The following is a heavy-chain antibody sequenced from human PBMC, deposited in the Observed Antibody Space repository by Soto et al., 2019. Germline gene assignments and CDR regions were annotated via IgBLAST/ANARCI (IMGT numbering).Heavy chain of an antibody. D-gene: IGHD2-15*01. J-gene: IGHJ6*02. CDR1: GYTFTGYY. V-gene: IGHV1-2*02. CDR3: ARAEVGRGYCSGGSCYYYYYGMDV. CDR2: INPNSGGT. Sequence: RASVKVSFKASGYTFTGYYMHWLRQAPGQGLEWMGWINPNSGGTNYAQKFQGRVTMTRDTSISTAYMELSRLRSDDTAVYYCARAEVGRGYCSGGSCYYYYYGMDVWGQGTTVTVSS.